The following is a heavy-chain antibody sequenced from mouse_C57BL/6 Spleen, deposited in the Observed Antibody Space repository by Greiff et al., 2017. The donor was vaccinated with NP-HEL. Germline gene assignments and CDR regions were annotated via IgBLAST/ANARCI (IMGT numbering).Heavy chain of an antibody. CDR1: GYTFTDYE. J-gene: IGHJ2*01. V-gene: IGHV1-15*01. Sequence: QVQLKQSGAELVRPGASVTLSCKASGYTFTDYEMHWVKQTPVHGLEWIGAIDPETGGTAYNQKFKGKAILTADKSSSTAYMELRSLTSEDSAVYYCSPLTGTSDYWGQGTTLTDSS. CDR3: SPLTGTSDY. CDR2: IDPETGGT. D-gene: IGHD4-1*01.